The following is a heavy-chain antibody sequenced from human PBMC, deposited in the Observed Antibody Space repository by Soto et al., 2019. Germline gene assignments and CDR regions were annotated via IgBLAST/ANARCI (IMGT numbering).Heavy chain of an antibody. V-gene: IGHV3-23*01. J-gene: IGHJ6*03. CDR1: GFTFSSYA. CDR3: AKEPPNGFLEWLLSPYYYYYYYMDV. CDR2: ISGSGGST. D-gene: IGHD3-3*01. Sequence: EVQLLESGGGLVQPGGSLRLSCAASGFTFSSYAMSWVRQAPGKGLEWVSAISGSGGSTYYADSVKGRFTISRDNSKNTLYLQMNSLRAEDTAVYDCAKEPPNGFLEWLLSPYYYYYYYMDVWGKGTTVTVSS.